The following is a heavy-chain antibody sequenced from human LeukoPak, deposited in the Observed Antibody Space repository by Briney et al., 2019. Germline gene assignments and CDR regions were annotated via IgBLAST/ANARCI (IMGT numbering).Heavy chain of an antibody. Sequence: GGSLRLSCAASGFTFSNYWMTWVRQAPGKGLEWVANINRDGSERYYVDSVKGRFTISRDDAKSSLYLQMNSLRAEDTAVYYCARRNAMDVWGQGATVIVFS. CDR3: ARRNAMDV. V-gene: IGHV3-7*03. CDR2: INRDGSER. J-gene: IGHJ6*02. CDR1: GFTFSNYW.